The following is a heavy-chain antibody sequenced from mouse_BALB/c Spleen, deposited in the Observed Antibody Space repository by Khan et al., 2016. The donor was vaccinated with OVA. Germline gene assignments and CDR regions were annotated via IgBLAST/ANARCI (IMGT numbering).Heavy chain of an antibody. J-gene: IGHJ4*01. CDR2: INPNNGAT. V-gene: IGHV1-18*01. Sequence: EVQLQQSGPELVKPGASVKISCKTSGYTFTEYTLHWVKQSHGKSLEWIGVINPNNGATSYNQKFKGRATLPVDKYSSTAYMEFRSLTSEDSAVDYGARDAGRYWGQGTSVTVSS. D-gene: IGHD3-3*01. CDR3: ARDAGRY. CDR1: GYTFTEYT.